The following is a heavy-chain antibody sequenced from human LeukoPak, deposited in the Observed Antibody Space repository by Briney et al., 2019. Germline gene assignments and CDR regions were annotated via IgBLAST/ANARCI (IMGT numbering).Heavy chain of an antibody. V-gene: IGHV5-51*01. D-gene: IGHD1-26*01. Sequence: GESLKISCKVAGYSFTSYCIGWVRQMPGKGLEWMGIIYPGDSGPTYSPSFQGQVTISVDKSINTAYLQWSSLQASDTAMYYCGMSGDRVPLQDDVFDVWGQGTMVTVST. CDR1: GYSFTSYC. CDR2: IYPGDSGP. J-gene: IGHJ3*01. CDR3: GMSGDRVPLQDDVFDV.